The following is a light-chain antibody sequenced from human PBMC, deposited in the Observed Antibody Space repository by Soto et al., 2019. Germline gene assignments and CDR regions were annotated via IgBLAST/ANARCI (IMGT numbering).Light chain of an antibody. J-gene: IGKJ1*01. CDR2: GAS. Sequence: EIVLTQSPGPLSLSPGQRATLSCRASQSVDTTFFAWYQKKPGQAPRLPLYGASKRATGIPDRFSGSGSGTDFTLIISRLEPEDFAVYYCQQYMSSVTFGQGTKVEIK. V-gene: IGKV3-20*01. CDR3: QQYMSSVT. CDR1: QSVDTTF.